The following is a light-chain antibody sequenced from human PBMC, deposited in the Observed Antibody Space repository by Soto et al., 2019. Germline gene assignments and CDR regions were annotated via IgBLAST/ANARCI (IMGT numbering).Light chain of an antibody. CDR2: DAS. Sequence: EILLTQSPGPVSLFSGERATLLFRASQSVSSYLAWYQQKRGQAPRLLIYDASSRATGIPDRFSGSGSGTDFTLTISRLEPEDFAVYYCQQYGSSPWTFGQGTKVDIK. CDR3: QQYGSSPWT. V-gene: IGKV3-20*01. CDR1: QSVSSY. J-gene: IGKJ1*01.